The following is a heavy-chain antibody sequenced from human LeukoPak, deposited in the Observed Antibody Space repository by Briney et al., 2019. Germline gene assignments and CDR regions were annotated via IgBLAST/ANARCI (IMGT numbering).Heavy chain of an antibody. Sequence: GESLKISCKASGYTFTGDWIGWVRQMPGKGLEWMGIIYPGDSDTRYSPSFQGQVTISADKSISTAYLQWSSLKASDTAMYYCARHGREDLNWFDPWGQGTLVTVSS. CDR2: IYPGDSDT. V-gene: IGHV5-51*01. CDR1: GYTFTGDW. J-gene: IGHJ5*02. D-gene: IGHD2-15*01. CDR3: ARHGREDLNWFDP.